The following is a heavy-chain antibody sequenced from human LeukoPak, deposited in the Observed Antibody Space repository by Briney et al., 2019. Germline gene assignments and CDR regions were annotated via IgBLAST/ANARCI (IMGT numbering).Heavy chain of an antibody. CDR3: AREIAAAGTYFDY. CDR2: IYTSGST. V-gene: IGHV4-61*02. CDR1: GGSISSGSYY. Sequence: SQTLSLTCTVSGGSISSGSYYWSWIRQPAGKGLEWIGRIYTSGSTNYNPSLKSRVTISVDTSKNQFSLRLSSVTAADTAVYYCAREIAAAGTYFDYWGQGTLVTVSS. D-gene: IGHD6-13*01. J-gene: IGHJ4*02.